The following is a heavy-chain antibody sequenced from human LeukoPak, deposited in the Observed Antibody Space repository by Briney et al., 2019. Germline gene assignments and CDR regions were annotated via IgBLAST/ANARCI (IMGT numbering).Heavy chain of an antibody. V-gene: IGHV3-23*01. CDR1: GFTFSSYA. CDR2: ISGSGGST. J-gene: IGHJ4*02. CDR3: AKGDGERHPPLSLVY. D-gene: IGHD4-17*01. Sequence: PGGSLRLSCAASGFTFSSYAMSWVRQAPGKGLERVSAISGSGGSTYYADSVKGRFTISRDNSKNTLYLQMNSLRAEDTAVYYCAKGDGERHPPLSLVYWGQGTLVTVSS.